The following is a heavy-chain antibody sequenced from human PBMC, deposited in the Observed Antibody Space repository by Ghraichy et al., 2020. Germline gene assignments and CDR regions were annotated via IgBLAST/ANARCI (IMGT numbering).Heavy chain of an antibody. V-gene: IGHV4-34*01. J-gene: IGHJ5*02. CDR3: ARVPPWGIAAAGRRSWFDP. CDR2: INHSGST. Sequence: SQTLSLTCAVYGGSFSGYYWSWIRQPPGKGLEWIGEINHSGSTNYNPSLKSRVTISVDTSKNQFSLKLSSVAAADTAVYYCARVPPWGIAAAGRRSWFDPWGQGTLVTVSS. D-gene: IGHD6-13*01. CDR1: GGSFSGYY.